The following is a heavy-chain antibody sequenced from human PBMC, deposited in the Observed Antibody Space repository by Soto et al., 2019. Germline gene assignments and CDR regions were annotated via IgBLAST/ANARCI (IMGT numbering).Heavy chain of an antibody. Sequence: QVRLQESGPGLVKPSQTLSLTCTVSGDSINSGGYYWTWIRQHPGTGLEWIGYIYFSGSTYYNPSLNSRLTISLDTSNNQLALNLSCVTAADTALYYCARGGRDCSSASCFMGEYFQHWGQGTLVTVSS. V-gene: IGHV4-31*03. D-gene: IGHD2-2*01. CDR3: ARGGRDCSSASCFMGEYFQH. CDR1: GDSINSGGYY. CDR2: IYFSGST. J-gene: IGHJ1*01.